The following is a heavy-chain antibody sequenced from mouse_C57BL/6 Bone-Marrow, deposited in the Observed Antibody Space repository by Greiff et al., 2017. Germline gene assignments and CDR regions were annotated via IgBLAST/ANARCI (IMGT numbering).Heavy chain of an antibody. V-gene: IGHV1-81*01. CDR1: GYTFTSYG. Sequence: QVQLKESGAELARPGASVKLSCKASGYTFTSYGISWVKQRTGQGLEWIGEIYPRSGNTYYNEKFKGKATLTADKSSSTAYMELRSLTSEDSAVYFCARVEGYGSMDYWGQGTSVTVSS. CDR3: ARVEGYGSMDY. D-gene: IGHD1-1*01. CDR2: IYPRSGNT. J-gene: IGHJ4*01.